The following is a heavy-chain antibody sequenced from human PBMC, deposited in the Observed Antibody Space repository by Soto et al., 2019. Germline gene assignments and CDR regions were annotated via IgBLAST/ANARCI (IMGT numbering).Heavy chain of an antibody. CDR1: GFVFSAYS. CDR3: ARAGDFVVVPGSSTFRFNGLDV. V-gene: IGHV3-48*02. CDR2: ISSTTNTI. D-gene: IGHD2-2*01. Sequence: GGSLRLSCAASGFVFSAYSLSWVRQVPGKGLQWVSHISSTTNTIYYADSVKGRFTISRDSAKNSLYLQMNSLRDEDTAAYYCARAGDFVVVPGSSTFRFNGLDVWGQGTTVTVSS. J-gene: IGHJ6*02.